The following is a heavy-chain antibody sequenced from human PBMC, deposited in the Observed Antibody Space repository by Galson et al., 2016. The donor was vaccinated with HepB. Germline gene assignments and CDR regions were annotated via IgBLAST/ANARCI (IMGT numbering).Heavy chain of an antibody. CDR2: MRSKAYGGTT. D-gene: IGHD6-19*01. Sequence: SLRLSCATSGFTFGDHTMGWFRQAPGKGLEWVGFMRSKAYGGTTEYAASVKGRFIISRDDSTSIAYLQMNSLKTEDTAVYYCSRGVKQWLAQYFDYWGQGTLVTVSS. J-gene: IGHJ4*02. V-gene: IGHV3-49*03. CDR3: SRGVKQWLAQYFDY. CDR1: GFTFGDHT.